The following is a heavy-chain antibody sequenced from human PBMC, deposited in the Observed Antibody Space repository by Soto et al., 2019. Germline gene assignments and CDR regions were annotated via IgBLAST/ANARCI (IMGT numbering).Heavy chain of an antibody. CDR2: MNPNSGNT. CDR1: GYTFTSYD. D-gene: IGHD3-10*01. Sequence: ASVKVSCKASGYTFTSYDINWVRQATGQGLEWMGWMNPNSGNTGYAQKFQGRVTMTRNTSISTAYMELSSLRSEDTAVYYCARASRAITMVWGVTNYYYFMDVSGKGTTVTVSS. V-gene: IGHV1-8*01. CDR3: ARASRAITMVWGVTNYYYFMDV. J-gene: IGHJ6*03.